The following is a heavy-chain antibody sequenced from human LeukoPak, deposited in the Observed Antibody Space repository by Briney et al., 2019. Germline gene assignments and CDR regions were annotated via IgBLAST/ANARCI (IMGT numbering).Heavy chain of an antibody. Sequence: PSETLSLTCTVSDDSISNHYWSWIRQPAGKGLEWIGRIYPSGSPNYNPFLKSRVTMSVDTSKNQFSLKVNSVTAADTAVYYCARGAGPFDHWGQGTLVTVSS. D-gene: IGHD6-19*01. CDR1: DDSISNHY. V-gene: IGHV4-4*07. CDR2: IYPSGSP. J-gene: IGHJ4*02. CDR3: ARGAGPFDH.